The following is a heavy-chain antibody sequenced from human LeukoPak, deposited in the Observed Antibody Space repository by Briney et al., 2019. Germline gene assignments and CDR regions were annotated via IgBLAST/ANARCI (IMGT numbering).Heavy chain of an antibody. CDR1: GFTFTSYG. J-gene: IGHJ4*02. CDR2: ISYDGSDK. V-gene: IGHV3-30*18. Sequence: GWSLRPSCAASGFTFTSYGMHWVRQAPGKGLEWVAVISYDGSDKSYADSVKGRFTISRDNSKNTLYLQMNSLRAEDAAVYYCAKDLVGSSWSHGFDYWGQGTLVTVSS. D-gene: IGHD6-13*01. CDR3: AKDLVGSSWSHGFDY.